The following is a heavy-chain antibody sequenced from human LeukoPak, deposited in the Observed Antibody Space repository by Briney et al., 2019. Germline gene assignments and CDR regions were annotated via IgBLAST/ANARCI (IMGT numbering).Heavy chain of an antibody. Sequence: PSETLSLTCTASHDSFSSDYWSWIRQSPGKGLEWIVYIYYSGSTNYNPSLKSRVTISVDTSKNQFSLKLSSVTAANTAVYYCGSRRTAMFGVIKGPIDYWGQGTLVTVSS. CDR1: HDSFSSDY. V-gene: IGHV4-59*01. CDR3: GSRRTAMFGVIKGPIDY. J-gene: IGHJ4*02. CDR2: IYYSGST. D-gene: IGHD3-3*01.